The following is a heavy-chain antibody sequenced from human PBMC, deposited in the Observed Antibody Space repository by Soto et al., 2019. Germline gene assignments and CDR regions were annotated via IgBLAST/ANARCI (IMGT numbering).Heavy chain of an antibody. Sequence: EVQLVESGGGLVQPGGSLRLSCAASGFTFSSYEMNWVRQAPGKGLEWVSYISSSGSTIYYADSVKGRFTISRDNAKNSLYLQMNSLRAEDTAVYYCARGRYSSSPNDAFDIWGQGTMVTVSS. V-gene: IGHV3-48*03. D-gene: IGHD6-6*01. CDR2: ISSSGSTI. CDR3: ARGRYSSSPNDAFDI. J-gene: IGHJ3*02. CDR1: GFTFSSYE.